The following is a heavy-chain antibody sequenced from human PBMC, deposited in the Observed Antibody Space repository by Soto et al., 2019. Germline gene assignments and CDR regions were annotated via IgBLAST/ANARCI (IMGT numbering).Heavy chain of an antibody. CDR3: AHRPGPYASGSYFDY. D-gene: IGHD3-10*01. CDR1: GFSLSTSGVG. J-gene: IGHJ4*02. CDR2: IYWNDDK. Sequence: QITLKESGPPLVNPTQTLTLTCTFSGFSLSTSGVGVGWIRQPPGKALEWLTLIYWNDDKRYSPSLKSRLAITKDTSKNQVVLTMTNMDPVDTATYYCAHRPGPYASGSYFDYWGQGTLVTVSS. V-gene: IGHV2-5*01.